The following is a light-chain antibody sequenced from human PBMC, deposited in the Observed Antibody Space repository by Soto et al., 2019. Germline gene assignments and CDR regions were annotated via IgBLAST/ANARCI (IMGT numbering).Light chain of an antibody. J-gene: IGKJ1*01. CDR2: AAS. Sequence: GDTVTITCRASQGIRNDLGWYQQKPGKAPKSLIYAASSLQSGVPSRFSGSRSGPDFTLTISSLQPEDFATYYCQQSYSSPPTFGQGTKVDIK. V-gene: IGKV1-39*01. CDR3: QQSYSSPPT. CDR1: QGIRND.